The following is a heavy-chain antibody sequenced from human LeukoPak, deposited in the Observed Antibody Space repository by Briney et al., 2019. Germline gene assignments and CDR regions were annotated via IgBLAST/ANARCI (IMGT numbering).Heavy chain of an antibody. D-gene: IGHD3-22*01. CDR1: GGSLSFYY. Sequence: SETLSLTCGVSGGSLSFYYWSWIRQSPGKGLEWIAEISQNGDSNYNMSLKSRVTISLDKSKNQVSLKLNSVTAADTAVYYCARDYYYDSSGSIRGYFDYWGQGTLVTVSS. J-gene: IGHJ4*02. V-gene: IGHV4-34*01. CDR2: ISQNGDS. CDR3: ARDYYYDSSGSIRGYFDY.